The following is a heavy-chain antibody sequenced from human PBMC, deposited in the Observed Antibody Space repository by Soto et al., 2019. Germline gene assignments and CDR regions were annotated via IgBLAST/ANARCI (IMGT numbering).Heavy chain of an antibody. Sequence: EVQLVESGGGLVQPGRSLRLSCTASGFTFGDYAMSWVRQAPGKGLEWVGFIRSKAYGGTTEYAASVKGRFTISRDDSKSIAYLQMNSLKTEDTAVYYCTRDQNWNYVHYYGMDVWGQGTTVTVSS. CDR3: TRDQNWNYVHYYGMDV. CDR2: IRSKAYGGTT. V-gene: IGHV3-49*04. D-gene: IGHD1-7*01. CDR1: GFTFGDYA. J-gene: IGHJ6*02.